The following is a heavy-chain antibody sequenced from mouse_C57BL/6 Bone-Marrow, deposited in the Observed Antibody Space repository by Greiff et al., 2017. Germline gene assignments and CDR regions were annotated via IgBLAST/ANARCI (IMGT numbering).Heavy chain of an antibody. CDR3: ARYGSTWFAY. CDR1: GYTFTSYT. D-gene: IGHD1-1*01. CDR2: INPSSGYT. J-gene: IGHJ3*01. V-gene: IGHV1-4*01. Sequence: QVQLQQSGAELARPGASVKMSCKASGYTFTSYTMHWVKQRPGQGLEWIGYINPSSGYTKYNQKFKDKATLTADKSSSTAYMQLSSLTSEDSEVYYCARYGSTWFAYWGQGTLVTVSA.